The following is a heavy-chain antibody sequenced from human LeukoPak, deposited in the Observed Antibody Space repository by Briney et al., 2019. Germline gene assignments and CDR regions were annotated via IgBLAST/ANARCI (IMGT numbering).Heavy chain of an antibody. CDR3: ARDFRHYFDY. CDR1: GGSFSGYY. V-gene: IGHV4-34*01. J-gene: IGHJ4*02. Sequence: PSETLSLTCAVYGGSFSGYYWSWIRQPPGKGLEWIGEINHSGSTNYNPSLKSRVTISVDTSKNQFSLKLSSVTAADTAVYYCARDFRHYFDYWGQGTLVTVSS. CDR2: INHSGST.